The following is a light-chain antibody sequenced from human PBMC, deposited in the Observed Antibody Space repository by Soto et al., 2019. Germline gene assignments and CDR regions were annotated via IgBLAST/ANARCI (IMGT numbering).Light chain of an antibody. CDR1: QSVSTY. J-gene: IGKJ5*01. CDR2: GAS. Sequence: EIVVTQSPATLSVSPGERATLSCRASQSVSTYLAWYQQKPGQAPRLLIYGASSRATGIPDRFSGSGSGTDFTLTISRLEPEDFAVYYCQQYGSSLITFGQGTRLEIK. V-gene: IGKV3-20*01. CDR3: QQYGSSLIT.